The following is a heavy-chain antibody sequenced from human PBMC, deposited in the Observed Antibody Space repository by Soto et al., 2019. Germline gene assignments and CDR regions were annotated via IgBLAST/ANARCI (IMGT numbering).Heavy chain of an antibody. J-gene: IGHJ2*01. CDR3: AKHPYNPLVRPFWHFDR. D-gene: IGHD3-22*01. V-gene: IGHV4-39*01. CDR2: VFYNGNT. Sequence: PSETLSLTCTVSGDSIGKSKYYWGWIRQPPGKGLEWIGSVFYNGNTYHNPSLKSRVTMSVDTSNNQFSLRMSSVTAADTSVYYCAKHPYNPLVRPFWHFDRWGRGTLVTVSS. CDR1: GDSIGKSKYY.